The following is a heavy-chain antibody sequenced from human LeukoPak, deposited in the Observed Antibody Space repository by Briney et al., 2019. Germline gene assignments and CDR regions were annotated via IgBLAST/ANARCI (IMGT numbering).Heavy chain of an antibody. CDR3: ARDGGVGYPYWYFDL. CDR2: IYHSGST. CDR1: GGSISSSNW. Sequence: PSGTLSLTCAVSGGSISSSNWWSWVRQPPGKGLEWIGEIYHSGSTNYNPSLKSRVTISVDTSKNQFSLKLSSVTAADTAVYYCARDGGVGYPYWYFDLWGRGTLVTVSS. J-gene: IGHJ2*01. V-gene: IGHV4-4*02. D-gene: IGHD3-16*01.